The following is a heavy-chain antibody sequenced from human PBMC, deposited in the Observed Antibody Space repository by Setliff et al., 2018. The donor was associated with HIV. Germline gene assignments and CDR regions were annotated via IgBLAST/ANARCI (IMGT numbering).Heavy chain of an antibody. Sequence: SETLSLTCAVYGRSFSGYYWNWIRQSPGKGLEWIGEINHSGGTNYNPSLKSRVTMSIDTSKNQFSLNVSSVTAADTAVYYCARLIHTGLLYFDFWGLGTLVTVSS. D-gene: IGHD2-8*02. J-gene: IGHJ4*02. CDR3: ARLIHTGLLYFDF. CDR1: GRSFSGYY. V-gene: IGHV4-34*01. CDR2: INHSGGT.